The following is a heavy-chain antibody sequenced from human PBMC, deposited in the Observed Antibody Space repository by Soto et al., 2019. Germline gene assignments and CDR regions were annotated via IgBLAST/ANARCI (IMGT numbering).Heavy chain of an antibody. Sequence: GGSLRLSCAASGFTFSDYFMSWIRQAPGKGLEWVSYISSSSGFANYADSVRGRFTISRDNAKNSLFLQMNSLRAEDTAVYYCARFAVGATFDYWGQGTLVTVSS. D-gene: IGHD1-26*01. CDR2: ISSSSGFA. CDR3: ARFAVGATFDY. V-gene: IGHV3-11*06. J-gene: IGHJ4*02. CDR1: GFTFSDYF.